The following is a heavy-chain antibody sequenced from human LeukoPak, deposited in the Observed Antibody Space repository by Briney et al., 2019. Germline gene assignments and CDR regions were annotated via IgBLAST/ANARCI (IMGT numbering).Heavy chain of an antibody. CDR3: AKDSSRVRYFDWEDYYMDV. J-gene: IGHJ6*03. Sequence: PGGSLRLSCAASGFTFSSYGMHWVRQAPGKGLEWVAFIRYDGSNKYYADSVKGRFTISRDNSKNTLYLQMNSLRAEDTAVYYCAKDSSRVRYFDWEDYYMDVWGKGTTVTISS. D-gene: IGHD3-9*01. CDR2: IRYDGSNK. V-gene: IGHV3-30*02. CDR1: GFTFSSYG.